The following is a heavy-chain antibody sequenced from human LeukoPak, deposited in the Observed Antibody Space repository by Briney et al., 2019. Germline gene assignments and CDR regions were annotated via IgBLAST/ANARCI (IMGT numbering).Heavy chain of an antibody. CDR1: GGSISSYS. CDR3: AKKGGRFWSGHNLDD. V-gene: IGHV4-59*01. J-gene: IGHJ4*02. D-gene: IGHD3-3*01. CDR2: FYHSGST. Sequence: SETLSLTCSVSGGSISSYSWSCIRQPPGKGLEWIGYFYHSGSTNYNSSLMGRATISIDTSNNQIFLKLSSVTAADTAVYYCAKKGGRFWSGHNLDDSGQGTLVIVSS.